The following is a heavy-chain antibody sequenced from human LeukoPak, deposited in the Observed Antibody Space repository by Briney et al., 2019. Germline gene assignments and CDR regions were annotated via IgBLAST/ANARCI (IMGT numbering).Heavy chain of an antibody. J-gene: IGHJ5*02. CDR1: GGSFSGYY. CDR3: ARDETTVTTPTYSWFDP. V-gene: IGHV4-34*01. Sequence: PSETLSLTCAVYGGSFSGYYWSWLRQPPGKGLEWIGEINHSGSTNYNPSLKSRVTISVDTSKNQFSLKLSSVTAADTAVYYCARDETTVTTPTYSWFDPWGQGTLVTVSS. D-gene: IGHD4-17*01. CDR2: INHSGST.